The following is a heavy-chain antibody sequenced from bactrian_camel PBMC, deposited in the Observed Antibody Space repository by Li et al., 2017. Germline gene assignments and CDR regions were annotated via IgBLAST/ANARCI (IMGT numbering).Heavy chain of an antibody. V-gene: IGHV3S40*01. D-gene: IGHD2*01. J-gene: IGHJ6*01. CDR2: IYNGGGST. CDR1: GYINKRNC. Sequence: VQLVESGGGSVQAGGSLTLSCVASGYINKRNCMGWVRQIAGEGREGIATIYNGGGSTWYHGSVKGRFTISQDSAKNTVYLQMNSLKPEDTAMYYCAARGPYCCTKLSVRDFTYWGQGTQVTVS. CDR3: AARGPYCCTKLSVRDFTY.